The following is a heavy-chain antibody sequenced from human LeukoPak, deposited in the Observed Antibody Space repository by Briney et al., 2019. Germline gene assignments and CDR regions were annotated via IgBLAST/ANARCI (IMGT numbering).Heavy chain of an antibody. CDR2: MNPNSGNT. CDR3: ARGHGLGQGSGSYPEYYYYYYMDV. V-gene: IGHV1-8*02. CDR1: GYTFTGYY. J-gene: IGHJ6*03. Sequence: GASVKVSCKASGYTFTGYYMHWVRQATGQGLEWMGWMNPNSGNTGYAQKFQGRVTMTRNTSISTAYMELSGLRSEDTAVYYCARGHGLGQGSGSYPEYYYYYYMDVWGKGTTVTISS. D-gene: IGHD3-10*01.